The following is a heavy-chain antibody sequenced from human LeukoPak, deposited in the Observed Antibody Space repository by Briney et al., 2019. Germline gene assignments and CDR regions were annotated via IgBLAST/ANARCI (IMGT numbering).Heavy chain of an antibody. V-gene: IGHV4-61*05. CDR2: IYYSGST. CDR1: GGSISSSSYY. Sequence: SETLSLTCTVSGGSISSSSYYWSWIRQPPGKGLEWIGYIYYSGSTNYNPSLKSRVTISVDTSKNQFSLKLSSVTAANTAVYYCARQENWFDPWGQGTLVTVSS. J-gene: IGHJ5*02. CDR3: ARQENWFDP.